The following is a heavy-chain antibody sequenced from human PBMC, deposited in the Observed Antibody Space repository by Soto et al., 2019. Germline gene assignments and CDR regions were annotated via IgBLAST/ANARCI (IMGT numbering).Heavy chain of an antibody. CDR3: ARDLAWAFDS. Sequence: GGSLRLSCAASGFTFSTFSMNWVRQAPGKGLEWLSYIGGSGGSISYADSVKGRFTISRDNGKNTLYLQMSSLRDEDTAVYYCARDLAWAFDSWGQGALVTVSS. CDR2: IGGSGGSI. V-gene: IGHV3-48*02. J-gene: IGHJ4*02. CDR1: GFTFSTFS. D-gene: IGHD1-26*01.